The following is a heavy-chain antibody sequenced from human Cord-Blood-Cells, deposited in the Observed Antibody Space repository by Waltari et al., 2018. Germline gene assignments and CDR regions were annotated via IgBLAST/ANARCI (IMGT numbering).Heavy chain of an antibody. J-gene: IGHJ2*01. CDR1: GDSVSSNSVA. Sequence: QVQLQQSGPGLVKPSQTLSLTCAISGDSVSSNSVAWNWIRQSPSRGLEWLGRTYYRSKWYNDYAVSVKRRITINPDTSKNQVSLQLNSVTPEDTAVYYCARSAIGGKGPGRYFDLWGRGTLVTVSS. CDR3: ARSAIGGKGPGRYFDL. V-gene: IGHV6-1*01. CDR2: TYYRSKWYN. D-gene: IGHD3-16*01.